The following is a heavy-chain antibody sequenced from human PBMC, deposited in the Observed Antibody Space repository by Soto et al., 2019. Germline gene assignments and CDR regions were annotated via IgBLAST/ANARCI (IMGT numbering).Heavy chain of an antibody. CDR3: ARSFLGYGSSGYYSHYFDD. CDR2: IDWHDDK. CDR1: GFSLSTSGMC. J-gene: IGHJ4*02. Sequence: VSGPTLVNPTQTLTLPCSFSGFSLSTSGMCVSWIRQPPGKALEWLALIDWHDDKYYSTSLKTRLTVSKDTSEKQVVLTMTNMDPVDTATYYCARSFLGYGSSGYYSHYFDDCGQ. D-gene: IGHD3-22*01. V-gene: IGHV2-70*01.